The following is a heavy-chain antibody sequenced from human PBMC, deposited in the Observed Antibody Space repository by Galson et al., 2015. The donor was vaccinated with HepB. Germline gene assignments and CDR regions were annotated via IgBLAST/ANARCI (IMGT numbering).Heavy chain of an antibody. CDR2: TWYRSKWYT. CDR3: ARGGFGSGFYYYYAMDV. CDR1: GDSVSSNNAR. J-gene: IGHJ6*02. V-gene: IGHV6-1*01. Sequence: CAISGDSVSSNNARWNWIRQSPSRGLEWLGRTWYRSKWYTDYAGSVKGRITVNPDTSKNLFSLQLDSVTPEDTAVYYCARGGFGSGFYYYYAMDVWGQGTTVTVSS. D-gene: IGHD6-19*01.